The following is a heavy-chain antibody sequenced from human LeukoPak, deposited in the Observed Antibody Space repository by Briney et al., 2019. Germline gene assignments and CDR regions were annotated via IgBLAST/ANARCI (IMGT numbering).Heavy chain of an antibody. CDR2: ISSSGSTI. J-gene: IGHJ4*02. CDR1: GFTFSDYY. Sequence: PGGSLRLSCAASGFTFSDYYMSWIRQAPGKGLEWVSYISSSGSTIYYADSVKGRFTISRDNAKNSLYLQMNSLRAEDTAVYYCATIISMVRGIIPYSADYWGQGTLVTVSS. D-gene: IGHD3-10*01. V-gene: IGHV3-11*04. CDR3: ATIISMVRGIIPYSADY.